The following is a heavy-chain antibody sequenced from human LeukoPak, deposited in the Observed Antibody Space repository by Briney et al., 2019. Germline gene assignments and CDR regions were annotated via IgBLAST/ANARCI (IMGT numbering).Heavy chain of an antibody. J-gene: IGHJ6*02. Sequence: PSETLSLTCTVSGGSISSYYWSWIRQPPGKGLEWIGYIYYSGSTNYNPSLKSRVTISVDASKNQFSLKLSSVTAADTAVYYCARVGALTEPYYYGMDVWGQGTTVTVSS. CDR3: ARVGALTEPYYYGMDV. CDR2: IYYSGST. CDR1: GGSISSYY. V-gene: IGHV4-59*01. D-gene: IGHD1-14*01.